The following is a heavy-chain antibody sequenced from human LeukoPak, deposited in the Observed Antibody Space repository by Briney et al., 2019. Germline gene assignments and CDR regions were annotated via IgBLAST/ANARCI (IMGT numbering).Heavy chain of an antibody. CDR3: AKADGPVDTAMS. V-gene: IGHV3-23*01. D-gene: IGHD5-18*01. J-gene: IGHJ5*02. CDR2: ISGSGGST. Sequence: PGGSLRLACAASGFTFSSYAMSWVRQAPGKGLGWVSAISGSGGSTYYADSVKGRFTISRDNSKNTLYLQMNSLRAEDTAVYYCAKADGPVDTAMSWGQGTLVTVSS. CDR1: GFTFSSYA.